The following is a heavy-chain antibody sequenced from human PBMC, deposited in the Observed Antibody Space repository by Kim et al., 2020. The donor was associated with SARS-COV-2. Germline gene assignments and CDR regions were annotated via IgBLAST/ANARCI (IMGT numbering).Heavy chain of an antibody. CDR1: GGSISNISW. CDR3: TRLLTDSGNYFRFDS. J-gene: IGHJ4*02. D-gene: IGHD1-26*01. V-gene: IGHV4-4*02. CDR2: IHHSGNT. Sequence: SETLSLTCAVSGGSISNISWWSWVRQPPGKGLEWIGEIHHSGNTNYNPTLKSRVTMSVDKSKNQFSLRLSSVTAADTAVYYCTRLLTDSGNYFRFDSWGQGTLAT.